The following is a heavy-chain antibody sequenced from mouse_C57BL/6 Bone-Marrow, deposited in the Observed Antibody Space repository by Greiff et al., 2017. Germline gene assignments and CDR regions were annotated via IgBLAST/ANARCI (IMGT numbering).Heavy chain of an antibody. CDR2: IDPENGDT. V-gene: IGHV14-4*01. J-gene: IGHJ3*01. CDR1: GFNIKDDY. Sequence: EVKLMESGAELVRPGASVKLSCTASGFNIKDDYMHWVKQRPEQGLEWIGWIDPENGDTEYASNFQGKATITVDTSSNTAYLQLSSLTSEDTAVYYCTRIAYWGQGTLVTVSA. CDR3: TRIAY.